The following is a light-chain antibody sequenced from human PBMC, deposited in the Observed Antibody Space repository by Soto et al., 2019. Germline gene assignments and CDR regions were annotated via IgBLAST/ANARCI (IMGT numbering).Light chain of an antibody. V-gene: IGLV2-8*01. CDR1: SSDVGRYNY. Sequence: QSVLTQPPSASGSPGQSVTISCIGTSSDVGRYNYVSWYQHHPGKAPKLIIYEVTKRPSGVPDRFSGSKSGNTASLTVSGLQADDEADYYCSSYVGGNNLVFGGGTKLSVL. CDR3: SSYVGGNNLV. CDR2: EVT. J-gene: IGLJ3*02.